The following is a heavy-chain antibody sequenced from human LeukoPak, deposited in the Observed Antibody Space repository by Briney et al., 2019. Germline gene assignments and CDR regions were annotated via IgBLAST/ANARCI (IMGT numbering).Heavy chain of an antibody. CDR1: GFTFSSYA. D-gene: IGHD4-23*01. Sequence: GGSLRLSCAASGFTFSSYAMHWVRQAPGKGLEWVAVISYDGSNKYYADSVKGRFTISRDDSKNTLYLQMNSLRADDTAVYYCARVTEQNWFDPWGQGTLVTVSS. CDR3: ARVTEQNWFDP. V-gene: IGHV3-30-3*01. J-gene: IGHJ5*02. CDR2: ISYDGSNK.